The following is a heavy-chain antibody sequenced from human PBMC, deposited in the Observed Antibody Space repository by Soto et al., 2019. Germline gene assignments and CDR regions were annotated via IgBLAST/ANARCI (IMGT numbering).Heavy chain of an antibody. Sequence: GGSLRLSCAASGFSFSTYGMHWVRQAPGKGLEWVAVISFDGSNKFYADSVKGRFTISRDNSKTTLSLQMNSLKAEDTAVYYCAKDFLSSHFDYWGQGTLVTVSS. J-gene: IGHJ4*02. CDR3: AKDFLSSHFDY. CDR1: GFSFSTYG. CDR2: ISFDGSNK. D-gene: IGHD6-13*01. V-gene: IGHV3-30*18.